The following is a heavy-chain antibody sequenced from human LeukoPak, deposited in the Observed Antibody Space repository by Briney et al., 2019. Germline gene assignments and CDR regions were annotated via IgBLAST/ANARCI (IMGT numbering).Heavy chain of an antibody. V-gene: IGHV4-59*08. CDR3: ARQPSGTAAFDI. Sequence: PSETLSLTCAVSGGSISSYYWSWIRQSPGKGLEWIAYIYHSGNTNYNPSFKSRVTISVDTSKNQFSLKQTSVAAADTAIYYCARQPSGTAAFDIWGQGTMVTVSS. J-gene: IGHJ3*02. CDR1: GGSISSYY. CDR2: IYHSGNT. D-gene: IGHD1/OR15-1a*01.